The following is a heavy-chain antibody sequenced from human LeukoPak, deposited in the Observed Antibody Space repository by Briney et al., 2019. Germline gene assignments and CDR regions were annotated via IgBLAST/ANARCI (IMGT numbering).Heavy chain of an antibody. D-gene: IGHD2-2*01. Sequence: ASVNVSCKASGYTFSGYYMHWVRQAPGQGLEWMGWINPNSGGTNYAQKFQGRVTLPRDTSISTAYMELSRLSSDDTAVYYCARDSCSSTSCLSIDDYWGQGTLVTVSS. V-gene: IGHV1-2*02. J-gene: IGHJ4*02. CDR1: GYTFSGYY. CDR3: ARDSCSSTSCLSIDDY. CDR2: INPNSGGT.